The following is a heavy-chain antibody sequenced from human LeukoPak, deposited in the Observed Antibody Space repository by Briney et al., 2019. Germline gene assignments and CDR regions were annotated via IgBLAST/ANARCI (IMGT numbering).Heavy chain of an antibody. CDR2: IYYSGNT. Sequence: SETLSLTCTVSGGSFNSSTYYWGWIRQPPGKGLEWIGGIYYSGNTYYNPSLKSRVTISVGTSKNQFSLKLTSVTAADTAVYYCARLRTVNYFDYWGQGTLVTVSS. CDR3: ARLRTVNYFDY. CDR1: GGSFNSSTYY. D-gene: IGHD3-10*01. V-gene: IGHV4-39*01. J-gene: IGHJ4*02.